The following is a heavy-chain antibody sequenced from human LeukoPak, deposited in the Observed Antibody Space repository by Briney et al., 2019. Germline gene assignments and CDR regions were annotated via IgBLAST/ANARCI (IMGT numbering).Heavy chain of an antibody. V-gene: IGHV1-18*01. CDR2: ISAYNGNT. D-gene: IGHD3-22*01. Sequence: ASVKVSCKASGYTFTSYGISWVRQAPGQGLEWMGWISAYNGNTNYAQKLQGRVTMTTDTSTSTAYMELRSLRSDDTAVYYCARLPDYYDSSGSHYWGQGTLVTVSS. CDR3: ARLPDYYDSSGSHY. J-gene: IGHJ4*02. CDR1: GYTFTSYG.